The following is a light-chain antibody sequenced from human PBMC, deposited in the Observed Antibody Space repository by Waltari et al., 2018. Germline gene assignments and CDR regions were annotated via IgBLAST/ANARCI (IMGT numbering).Light chain of an antibody. J-gene: IGLJ2*01. V-gene: IGLV3-1*01. Sequence: YELTQPPSVSVSPGQTVSITCSGGKLEDKYVCWYQQKTGQSPVLVMHQDSRRPSGIPERFSVSSSGNTATLTISGTQAMDEADYYCQAWDSISDVVFGGGTRLTVL. CDR3: QAWDSISDVV. CDR2: QDS. CDR1: KLEDKY.